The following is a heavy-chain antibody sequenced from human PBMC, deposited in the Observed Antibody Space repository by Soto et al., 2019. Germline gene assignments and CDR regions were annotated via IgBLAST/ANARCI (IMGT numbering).Heavy chain of an antibody. Sequence: SETLSLTCAVYGGSFSGYYWSWIRQPPGKGLEWIGEINHSGSTNYNPSLKSRVTISVDTSKNQFSLKLSSVTAADTAVYYCARGFSAAAAGTLNYYGMDVWGQGTTVTVSS. D-gene: IGHD6-13*01. CDR2: INHSGST. CDR1: GGSFSGYY. J-gene: IGHJ6*02. CDR3: ARGFSAAAAGTLNYYGMDV. V-gene: IGHV4-34*01.